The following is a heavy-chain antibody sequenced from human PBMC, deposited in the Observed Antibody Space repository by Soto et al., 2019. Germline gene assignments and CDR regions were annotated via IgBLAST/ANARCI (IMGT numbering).Heavy chain of an antibody. D-gene: IGHD2-8*01. CDR2: INTYNGNT. CDR3: VLVDVYITHSLQDG. CDR1: GYVFTSYG. J-gene: IGHJ6*02. V-gene: IGHV1-18*01. Sequence: QVQLVQSGAEVKNPGASVKVSCKTSGYVFTSYGIGWARQAPGQGLEWMGWINTYNGNTNYAQNLQGRVTLTTDTSTSTAYMGLRSLRSYDTAIYYCVLVDVYITHSLQDGWGQGTTVYVSS.